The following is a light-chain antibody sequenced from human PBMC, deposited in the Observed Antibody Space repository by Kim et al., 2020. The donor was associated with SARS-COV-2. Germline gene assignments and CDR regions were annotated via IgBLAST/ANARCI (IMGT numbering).Light chain of an antibody. Sequence: LALSPVERATLSCRASQTVNSDHVSWYQQKPGQAPTLLIYGASTRATDIPERFSGSGSGTDFTLTISRLEPEDFAIYYCQLYHSSFGGGTKVDIK. CDR3: QLYHSS. CDR2: GAS. V-gene: IGKV3-20*01. CDR1: QTVNSDH. J-gene: IGKJ4*01.